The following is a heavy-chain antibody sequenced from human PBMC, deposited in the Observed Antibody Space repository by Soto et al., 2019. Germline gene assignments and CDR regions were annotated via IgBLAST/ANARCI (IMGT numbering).Heavy chain of an antibody. Sequence: QVQLRQWGAGLLKPSETLVLTCAVSGGSFTDYYWGWIRQSPGKGLEWIGEINHSASSTYNPSLASRVTIIVDTSKKQFSLRLTSVTAAHKAMYYCARGEYDSSGLYSWAPLGFDVWGQGTTVKVSS. J-gene: IGHJ6*02. CDR3: ARGEYDSSGLYSWAPLGFDV. D-gene: IGHD3-22*01. CDR1: GGSFTDYY. V-gene: IGHV4-34*01. CDR2: INHSASS.